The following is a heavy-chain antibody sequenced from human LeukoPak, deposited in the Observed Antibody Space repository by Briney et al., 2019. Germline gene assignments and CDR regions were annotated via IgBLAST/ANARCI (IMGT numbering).Heavy chain of an antibody. CDR1: GFTFSSYT. J-gene: IGHJ4*02. Sequence: GGSLRLSCAASGFTFSSYTMSGGRQAPGKGLEWGSAISSSGGSTYYADSSKGRFPISRDNSKNTLYLQMNSLRAEDTAVYYCATRTFDYWGQGTLVTVSS. V-gene: IGHV3-23*01. D-gene: IGHD1-1*01. CDR2: ISSSGGST. CDR3: ATRTFDY.